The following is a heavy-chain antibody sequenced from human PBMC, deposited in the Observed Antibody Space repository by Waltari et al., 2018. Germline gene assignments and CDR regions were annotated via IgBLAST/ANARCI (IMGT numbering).Heavy chain of an antibody. D-gene: IGHD3-22*01. CDR2: INHSGST. Sequence: QVQLQQWGAGLLKPSETLSLTCAVYGGSFSGYYWSWIRQPPGKGLEWIGEINHSGSTNYNPSLKSRVTISVDTSKNQFSLKPSSVTAANTAVYYCARAGDSSGYYYTGIYYYGMDVWGQGTTVTVSS. V-gene: IGHV4-34*01. CDR1: GGSFSGYY. J-gene: IGHJ6*02. CDR3: ARAGDSSGYYYTGIYYYGMDV.